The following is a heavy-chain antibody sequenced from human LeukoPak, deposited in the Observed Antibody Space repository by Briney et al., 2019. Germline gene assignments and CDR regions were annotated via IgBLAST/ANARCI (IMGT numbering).Heavy chain of an antibody. Sequence: PGRSLRLSCAASGFTFSSYGMHWVRQAPGKGLEWVAVISYDGSNKYYADSVKGRFTISRDNSKNTLYLQINSLRAEDTAVYYCAKDYDFGGFDYWGQGTLVTVSS. CDR1: GFTFSSYG. J-gene: IGHJ4*02. CDR2: ISYDGSNK. V-gene: IGHV3-30*18. D-gene: IGHD3/OR15-3a*01. CDR3: AKDYDFGGFDY.